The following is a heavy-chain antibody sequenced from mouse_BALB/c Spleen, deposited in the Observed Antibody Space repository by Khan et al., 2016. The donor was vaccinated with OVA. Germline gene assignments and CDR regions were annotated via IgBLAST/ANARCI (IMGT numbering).Heavy chain of an antibody. CDR2: IWAGGST. Sequence: VQLKESGPGLVTPSQTLSITCTVSGLSLTSSCVHWVRQSPGKGLEWLGVIWAGGSTNYNSPLMSRLSISKDNSNIQVYLKMNSLQTDDTAMYYCARLEEMWGQGTTLTVSS. J-gene: IGHJ2*01. CDR3: ARLEEM. V-gene: IGHV2-9*02. CDR1: GLSLTSSC.